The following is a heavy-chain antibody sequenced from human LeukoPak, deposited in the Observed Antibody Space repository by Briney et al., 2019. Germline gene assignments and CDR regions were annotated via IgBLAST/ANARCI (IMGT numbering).Heavy chain of an antibody. CDR2: IYPGDSDT. CDR3: ARVFRDDILTGYHNYYSYYMDV. D-gene: IGHD3-9*01. Sequence: GESLKISCKGSGYSFTSYWIGWVRQMPGKGLEWMGIIYPGDSDTRYSPSFQGQVTISADKSISTAYLQWSSLKASDTAMYYCARVFRDDILTGYHNYYSYYMDVWGKGTTVTISS. J-gene: IGHJ6*03. CDR1: GYSFTSYW. V-gene: IGHV5-51*01.